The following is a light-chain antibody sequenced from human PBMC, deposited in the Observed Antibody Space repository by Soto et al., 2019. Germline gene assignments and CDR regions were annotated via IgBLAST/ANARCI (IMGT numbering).Light chain of an antibody. CDR2: AAS. V-gene: IGKV1-9*01. CDR3: QQLNRSRT. Sequence: IQVTQSPSTLSASVGDRITITCRASQSMSTYLAWYQQKPGKAPKLLIYAASTLQSGVPSRFSGGGSGTDFTLTISRLQPDDFATYYCQQLNRSRTFGGGTKVEIK. CDR1: QSMSTY. J-gene: IGKJ4*01.